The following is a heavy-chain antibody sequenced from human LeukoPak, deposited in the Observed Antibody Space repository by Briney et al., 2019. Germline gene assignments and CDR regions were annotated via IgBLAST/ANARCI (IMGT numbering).Heavy chain of an antibody. V-gene: IGHV4-4*07. D-gene: IGHD3-22*01. CDR2: IYSSGGA. Sequence: SETLSLTCTVSSGFISDYYWSWIRQPAGKGLEWIGRIYSSGGADYNPSLKSRVTMSGGTSKKQFSLKLSSVTAADTDVYYCARDLRESDFESSGYSYYFYGMDVWGQGTTVTVSS. J-gene: IGHJ6*02. CDR1: SGFISDYY. CDR3: ARDLRESDFESSGYSYYFYGMDV.